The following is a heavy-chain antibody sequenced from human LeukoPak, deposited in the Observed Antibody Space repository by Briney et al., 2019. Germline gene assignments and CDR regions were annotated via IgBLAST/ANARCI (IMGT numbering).Heavy chain of an antibody. Sequence: GGSLRLSCAASGFTFSSYGINWVRQTPGKGLEWVSYISSSSSAINYADSVRVRFTISRDNAKNSLYLQMNSLRPEDTAVYYCARGGAARPDYWGQGTLVTVSS. CDR2: ISSSSSAI. J-gene: IGHJ4*02. V-gene: IGHV3-48*01. CDR3: ARGGAARPDY. D-gene: IGHD6-6*01. CDR1: GFTFSSYG.